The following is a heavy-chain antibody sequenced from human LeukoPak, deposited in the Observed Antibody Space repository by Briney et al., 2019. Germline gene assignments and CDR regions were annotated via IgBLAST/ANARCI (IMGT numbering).Heavy chain of an antibody. J-gene: IGHJ6*03. CDR1: GDSITSSCYY. D-gene: IGHD7-27*01. CDR3: ARDSRELGISSYYYYMDV. Sequence: SETLSLTCSVSGDSITSSCYYWAWIRQPPEKGLEWIGEINHIGRTNYKSSLKSRVTISVDSSKNQFSLKLSSVTAADTAVYYCARDSRELGISSYYYYMDVWGKGTTVTVSS. V-gene: IGHV4-39*07. CDR2: INHIGRT.